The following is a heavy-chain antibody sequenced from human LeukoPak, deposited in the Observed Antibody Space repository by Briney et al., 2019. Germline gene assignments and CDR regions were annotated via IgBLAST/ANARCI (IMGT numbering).Heavy chain of an antibody. CDR1: GYTFTSYY. CDR2: INPSGGST. CDR3: ARDLVYYGSGSHAFDI. Sequence: ASVKVSCKASGYTFTSYYMHWVRQAPGQGLDWMGIINPSGGSTSYAQKFQGRVTMTRDTSTSTVYMELSSLRSEDTAVYYCARDLVYYGSGSHAFDIWGQGTMVTVSS. J-gene: IGHJ3*02. D-gene: IGHD3-10*01. V-gene: IGHV1-46*01.